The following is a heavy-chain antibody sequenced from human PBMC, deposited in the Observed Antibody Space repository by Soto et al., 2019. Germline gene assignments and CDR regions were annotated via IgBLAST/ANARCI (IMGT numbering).Heavy chain of an antibody. Sequence: LSLTCTVSGGSISSISYYWGWIRQPPGKGLEWIGSIKYSGHTFYNPSLKSRVTMSVDTSKNQFSLRLSSVTAAETAVYYCARVDIAVVPSTTFDYWGQGTLVTVSS. CDR3: ARVDIAVVPSTTFDY. CDR2: IKYSGHT. CDR1: GGSISSISYY. J-gene: IGHJ4*02. D-gene: IGHD2-2*01. V-gene: IGHV4-39*01.